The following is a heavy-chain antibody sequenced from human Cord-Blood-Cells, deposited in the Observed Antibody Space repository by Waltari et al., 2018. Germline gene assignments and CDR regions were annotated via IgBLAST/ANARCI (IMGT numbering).Heavy chain of an antibody. J-gene: IGHJ4*02. CDR3: AKDGAGDYVLDY. Sequence: QVQLVESGGGVVQPGRSLRLSCAASRFPLRSSVMLRVRQAPGKGLEWVAVISYDGSNKYYADSVKGRFTISRDNSKNTLYLQMNSLRAEDTAVYYCAKDGAGDYVLDYWGQGTLVTVSS. CDR2: ISYDGSNK. D-gene: IGHD4-17*01. V-gene: IGHV3-30*18. CDR1: RFPLRSSV.